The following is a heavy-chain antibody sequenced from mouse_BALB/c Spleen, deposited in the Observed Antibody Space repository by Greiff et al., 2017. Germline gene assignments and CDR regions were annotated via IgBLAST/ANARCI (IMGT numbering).Heavy chain of an antibody. CDR3: ASGIHHEGCAY. CDR2: IDPANGNT. CDR1: GFNINDTY. J-gene: IGHJ3*01. D-gene: IGHD1-2*01. Sequence: EVQVVESGAELVKPGASVKLSCTASGFNINDTYMHWVKQRPEQGLEWIGRIDPANGNTKYDPKFQGKATIPADTSSNTADLQLSSLTSEDTAVYYCASGIHHEGCAYWGQGTLVTVSA. V-gene: IGHV14-3*02.